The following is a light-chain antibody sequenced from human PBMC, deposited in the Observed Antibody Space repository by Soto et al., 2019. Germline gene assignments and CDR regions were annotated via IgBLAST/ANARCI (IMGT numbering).Light chain of an antibody. V-gene: IGKV3-15*01. Sequence: EIMMTQSPATLSVSPGERATLSCWASQSVSSNSAWYQQRPGQAPRLLIYGASTRAAGIPARFSGSGSGTDFTLTIRGLQSEDSAVYYCQQYNDWPPELTFGGGTEVEIK. CDR2: GAS. J-gene: IGKJ4*01. CDR3: QQYNDWPPELT. CDR1: QSVSSN.